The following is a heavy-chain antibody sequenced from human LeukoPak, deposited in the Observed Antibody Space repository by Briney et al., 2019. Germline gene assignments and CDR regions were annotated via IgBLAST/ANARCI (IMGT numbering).Heavy chain of an antibody. CDR2: INPNSGGT. D-gene: IGHD4-17*01. Sequence: ASVKVSCKASGYTFTSYYVHWVRQAPGQGLEWMGWINPNSGGTNYAQKFQRRVTMTRDTSISTAYMELSRLRSDDTAAYYCARSDGDYFPTDYWGQGTLVTVSS. V-gene: IGHV1-2*02. J-gene: IGHJ4*02. CDR1: GYTFTSYY. CDR3: ARSDGDYFPTDY.